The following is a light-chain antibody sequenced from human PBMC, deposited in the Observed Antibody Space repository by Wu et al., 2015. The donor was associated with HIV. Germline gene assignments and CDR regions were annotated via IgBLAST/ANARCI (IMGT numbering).Light chain of an antibody. J-gene: IGKJ2*01. V-gene: IGKV3D-20*02. CDR2: DAS. CDR3: QHREF. CDR1: QTVSGDS. Sequence: EIVLTQSPVTLSLSPGDRATLSCRASQTVSGDSLAWYQQKPGQAPRLLIYDASTRAAGIPDRFSGSGSGTDFTLNISRLDPADFAVYYCQHREFFGQGTVLEI.